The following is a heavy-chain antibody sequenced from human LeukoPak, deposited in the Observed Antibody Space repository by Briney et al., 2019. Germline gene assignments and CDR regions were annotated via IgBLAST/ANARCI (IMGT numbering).Heavy chain of an antibody. Sequence: PGGSLRLSCAVSGFTFSNFWMSWVRQAPGRGLEWVANIHPEGNEKYHVGSVEGRFVISRDNTKNLLFLQMSGLRVEDTALYYCARGDDFSGDHWGQGTLVTVSS. CDR3: ARGDDFSGDH. D-gene: IGHD1-1*01. CDR1: GFTFSNFW. CDR2: IHPEGNEK. V-gene: IGHV3-7*04. J-gene: IGHJ4*02.